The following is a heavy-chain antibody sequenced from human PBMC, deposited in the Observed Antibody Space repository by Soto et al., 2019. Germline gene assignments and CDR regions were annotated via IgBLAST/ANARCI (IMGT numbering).Heavy chain of an antibody. CDR3: ARAEWGSSWSLDTPYFDY. CDR1: GGSISSGDYY. V-gene: IGHV4-30-4*01. Sequence: SETLSLTCTVSGGSISSGDYYWSWIRQPPGKGLEWIGYIYYSGSTYYNPSLKSRVTISVDTSKNQFSLKLSSVTAADTAVYYCARAEWGSSWSLDTPYFDYWGQGTLVTVDS. J-gene: IGHJ4*02. D-gene: IGHD6-13*01. CDR2: IYYSGST.